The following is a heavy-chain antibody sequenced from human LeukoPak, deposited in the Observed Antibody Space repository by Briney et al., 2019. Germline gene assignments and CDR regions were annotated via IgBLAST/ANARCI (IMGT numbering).Heavy chain of an antibody. CDR3: AKENLLPAGGTLGS. J-gene: IGHJ5*02. CDR1: GFTFSNYA. D-gene: IGHD6-13*01. CDR2: ISGSGDNT. V-gene: IGHV3-23*01. Sequence: GGSLRLSCAASGFTFSNYAMSWVRQAPGKGLAWVSVISGSGDNTYYADSVKGRFTISRDNSKNTLDLQMDSLRAEDTAIYYCAKENLLPAGGTLGSWGQGTLVTVSS.